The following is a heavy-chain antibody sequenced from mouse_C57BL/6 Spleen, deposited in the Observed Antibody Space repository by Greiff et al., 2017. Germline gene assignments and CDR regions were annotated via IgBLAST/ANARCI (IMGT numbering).Heavy chain of an antibody. J-gene: IGHJ4*01. V-gene: IGHV1-52*01. CDR3: ARFDYDGGMDY. D-gene: IGHD2-4*01. Sequence: QVQLKQPGAELVRPGSSVKLSCKASGYTFTSYWMHWVKQRPIQGLEWIGNIDPSDSETHYNQKFKDKATLTVDKSSSTAYMQLSSLTSEDSAVYYCARFDYDGGMDYWGQGTSVTVSS. CDR2: IDPSDSET. CDR1: GYTFTSYW.